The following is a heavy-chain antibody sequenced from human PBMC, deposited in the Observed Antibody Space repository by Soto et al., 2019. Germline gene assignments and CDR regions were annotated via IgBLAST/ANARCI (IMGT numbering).Heavy chain of an antibody. V-gene: IGHV3-23*01. CDR1: GFTFSSYA. D-gene: IGHD3-16*02. J-gene: IGHJ3*02. CDR2: ISGSGGST. CDR3: ARRMITFGGVIALPDAFDI. Sequence: PGGSLRLSCAASGFTFSSYAMSWVRQAPGKGLEWVSAISGSGGSTYYADSVKGRFTISGDNSKNALYLQWSSLKASDTAMYYCARRMITFGGVIALPDAFDIWGQGTMVTVSS.